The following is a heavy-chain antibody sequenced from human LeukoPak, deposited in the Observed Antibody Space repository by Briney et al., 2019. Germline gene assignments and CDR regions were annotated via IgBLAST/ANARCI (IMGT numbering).Heavy chain of an antibody. CDR3: AREQTTTVTTSFDY. CDR1: GYTFTDYY. CDR2: INPNSGGS. J-gene: IGHJ4*02. D-gene: IGHD4-11*01. V-gene: IGHV1-2*02. Sequence: ASVKVSCKASGYTFTDYYIHWVRRAPGQGREWMGWINPNSGGSNSAQKFQGRVTMTRDTSISTASMELSRLRSDDTAVYYCAREQTTTVTTSFDYWGQGTLVTVSS.